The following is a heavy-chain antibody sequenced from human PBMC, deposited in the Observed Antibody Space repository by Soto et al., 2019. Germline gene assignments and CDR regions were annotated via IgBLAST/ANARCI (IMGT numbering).Heavy chain of an antibody. D-gene: IGHD2-2*01. J-gene: IGHJ4*02. CDR2: ITASGEKL. V-gene: IGHV3-23*01. Sequence: PXESLLLSSAASVFSLSSYAMTRVRQAPGKGLEWVSGITASGEKLYYADSVKGRFTVSRDNSKNTLYLQMHSLRADDTAVYYCARDCSSSSCSVWAYWGQGTLVTVSS. CDR3: ARDCSSSSCSVWAY. CDR1: VFSLSSYA.